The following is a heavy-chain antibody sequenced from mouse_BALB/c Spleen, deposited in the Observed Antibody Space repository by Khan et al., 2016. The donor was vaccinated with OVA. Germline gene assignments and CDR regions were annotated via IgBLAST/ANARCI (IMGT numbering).Heavy chain of an antibody. CDR3: TRQGGVNRFAY. CDR2: ISTYYGDA. V-gene: IGHV1S137*01. J-gene: IGHJ3*01. D-gene: IGHD2-1*01. Sequence: QVQLQQSGAELVRPGVSVKISCKGSGYTFTDFTMHWVKQSHAMSLEWIGVISTYYGDATYNQKFKDKATMTVDKSSSTAYMELARLTSEDSAIYYGTRQGGVNRFAYWGQGTLVTVSA. CDR1: GYTFTDFT.